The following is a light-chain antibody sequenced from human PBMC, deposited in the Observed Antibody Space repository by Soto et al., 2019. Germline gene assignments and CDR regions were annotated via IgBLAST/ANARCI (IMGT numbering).Light chain of an antibody. CDR1: SSDVVGYNY. CDR3: SSYTSSSTLLYV. CDR2: EVS. J-gene: IGLJ1*01. Sequence: QSVLTQPASVSGSPGQSITISCTGTSSDVVGYNYVSWYQQHPGKAPKLMIYEVSNRPSGVSNRFSGSKSGNTASLTISGLQAEDEADYYCSSYTSSSTLLYVFGNGTKVTVL. V-gene: IGLV2-14*01.